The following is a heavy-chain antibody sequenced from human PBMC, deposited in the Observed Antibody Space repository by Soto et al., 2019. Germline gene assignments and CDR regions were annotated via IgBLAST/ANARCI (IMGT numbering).Heavy chain of an antibody. D-gene: IGHD2-15*01. CDR1: GGSISSSNW. CDR3: ASSSPGRYCSGGSCFFGH. Sequence: PSETLSLTCAVSGGSISSSNWWSWVRQPPGKGLEWIGEIYHSGSTNYNPSLKSRVTISVDTSKNQFSLKLSSVTAADTAVYYCASSSPGRYCSGGSCFFGHWGQGNLVT. J-gene: IGHJ4*02. CDR2: IYHSGST. V-gene: IGHV4-4*02.